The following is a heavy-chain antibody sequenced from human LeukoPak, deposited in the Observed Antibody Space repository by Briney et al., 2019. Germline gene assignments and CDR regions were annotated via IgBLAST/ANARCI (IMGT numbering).Heavy chain of an antibody. Sequence: SLKVSCKASGYTFTGYYMHWVRQAPGQGLEWLGGIIPIFGTPNYAQKFQGRVSITADESTSTAYMELSSLRSEDTAVYYCARGFRGYDPNAKLRLDYHYHGMDVWGQGTTVTVSS. CDR1: GYTFTGYY. CDR2: IIPIFGTP. J-gene: IGHJ6*02. D-gene: IGHD5-12*01. CDR3: ARGFRGYDPNAKLRLDYHYHGMDV. V-gene: IGHV1-69*13.